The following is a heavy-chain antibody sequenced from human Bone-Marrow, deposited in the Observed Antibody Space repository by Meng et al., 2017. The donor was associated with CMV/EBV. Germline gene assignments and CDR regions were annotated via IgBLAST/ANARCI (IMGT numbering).Heavy chain of an antibody. CDR1: GGSISSDNW. CDR2: IYRSGRT. J-gene: IGHJ4*02. CDR3: ARAGWYSLDY. Sequence: SCDVSGGSISSDNWWSWVRQPPGKELEWIGEIYRSGRTNYNPSLRNRVTISVDKSKNQFSLKLNSATAADTAVYYCARAGWYSLDYWGQGILVTVSS. D-gene: IGHD6-19*01. V-gene: IGHV4-4*02.